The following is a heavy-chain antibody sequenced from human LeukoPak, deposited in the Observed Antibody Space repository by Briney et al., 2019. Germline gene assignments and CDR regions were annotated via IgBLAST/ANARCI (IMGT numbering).Heavy chain of an antibody. CDR2: IYTGGST. V-gene: IGHV4-61*02. CDR3: ARDRVESSGYYYYYGIDV. D-gene: IGHD3-22*01. J-gene: IGHJ6*02. CDR1: GGSISSSSYY. Sequence: SETLSLTCTVSGGSISSSSYYWSWIRQPAGKGLEWIGRIYTGGSTTYNPSLKSRVTMSLDTSKNQFSLKLSSVTAADTAVYYCARDRVESSGYYYYYGIDVWGQGTTVTVSS.